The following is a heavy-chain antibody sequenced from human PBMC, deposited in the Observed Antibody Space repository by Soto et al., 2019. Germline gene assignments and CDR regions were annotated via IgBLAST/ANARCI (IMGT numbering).Heavy chain of an antibody. D-gene: IGHD5-12*01. CDR3: AHSPRGYAYDFDY. V-gene: IGHV2-5*02. CDR2: IYWDEDK. Sequence: QITLKESGPPLVKPTQTLTLTCTFSGFSLSTRGVAVGWFRQPPGKALEWLALIYWDEDKWYSPSLKSRLTIPDDTSTNQVVLTMTNMDHVDTATYYCAHSPRGYAYDFDYWGQGTLVTVSS. CDR1: GFSLSTRGVA. J-gene: IGHJ4*02.